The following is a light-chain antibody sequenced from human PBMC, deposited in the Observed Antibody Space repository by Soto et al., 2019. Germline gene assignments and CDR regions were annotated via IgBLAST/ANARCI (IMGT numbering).Light chain of an antibody. CDR1: SSNVGNSY. CDR2: XXN. Sequence: QSVLXXXXSXXAAXGQXXXIXXXXXSSNVGNSYVSWYQQLPGSAPTLLIYXXNHRPSGIPDRFSGSKSGTSATLGITGLQTGDEADYYCGTWDISLSAVVFGGGTKLTVL. V-gene: IGLV1-51*01. CDR3: GTWDISLSAVV. J-gene: IGLJ2*01.